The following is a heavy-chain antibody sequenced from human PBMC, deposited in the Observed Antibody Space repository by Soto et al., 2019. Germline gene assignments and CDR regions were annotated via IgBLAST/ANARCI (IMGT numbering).Heavy chain of an antibody. V-gene: IGHV1-69*13. J-gene: IGHJ5*02. Sequence: SVKVSCKASGGTFSSYAINWVRQAPGQGLEWMGGIIPIFASTSFAEGFQGRVTITADESTNTVYMELKSLTSDDTAVYFCARSYGSGSYGYFDPWGQGTLVTVSS. CDR1: GGTFSSYA. CDR2: IIPIFAST. D-gene: IGHD3-10*01. CDR3: ARSYGSGSYGYFDP.